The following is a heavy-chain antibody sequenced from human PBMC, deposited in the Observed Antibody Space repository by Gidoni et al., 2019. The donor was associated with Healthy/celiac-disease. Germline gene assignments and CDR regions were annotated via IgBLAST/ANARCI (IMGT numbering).Heavy chain of an antibody. CDR3: ARDRELAAGGWVAENWFDP. CDR2: INAGNGNT. J-gene: IGHJ5*02. CDR1: VYTFTSYA. D-gene: IGHD6-25*01. V-gene: IGHV1-3*01. Sequence: QVQLVQSGAEVKKPGASVKVSCKAAVYTFTSYAMHWVRQAPGQRLEWMGWINAGNGNTKYSQKFQGRVTITRDTSASTAYMELSSLRSEDTAVYYCARDRELAAGGWVAENWFDPWGQGTLVTVSS.